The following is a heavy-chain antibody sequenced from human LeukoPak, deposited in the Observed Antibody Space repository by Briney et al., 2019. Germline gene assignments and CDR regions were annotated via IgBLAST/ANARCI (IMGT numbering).Heavy chain of an antibody. V-gene: IGHV4-61*02. J-gene: IGHJ4*02. Sequence: PSQTLSLTCTVSGGSISSGSYYWSWIRQPAGKGLEGIGRIYTSGSTNYNPSLKSRVTITLDTSKNQFSLKLSSVTAADRAVYYCARDGWLSFFDYWGQGTLVTVSS. CDR1: GGSISSGSYY. CDR3: ARDGWLSFFDY. CDR2: IYTSGST. D-gene: IGHD5-12*01.